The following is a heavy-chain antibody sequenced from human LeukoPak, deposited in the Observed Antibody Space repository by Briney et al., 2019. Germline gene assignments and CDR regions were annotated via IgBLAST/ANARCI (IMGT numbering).Heavy chain of an antibody. V-gene: IGHV1-18*01. CDR1: GYTFSNFG. CDR2: ISAYNGNT. CDR3: SRDRGSLEVGDSRTLDY. J-gene: IGHJ4*02. D-gene: IGHD2-21*02. Sequence: GASVKVSCKASGYTFSNFGVSWVRQAPGQGLEWMGWISAYNGNTNYAQRVQERLTLTTDTSTSTAYMELTSLRYDDTAVYFCSRDRGSLEVGDSRTLDYWGQGALVIVSS.